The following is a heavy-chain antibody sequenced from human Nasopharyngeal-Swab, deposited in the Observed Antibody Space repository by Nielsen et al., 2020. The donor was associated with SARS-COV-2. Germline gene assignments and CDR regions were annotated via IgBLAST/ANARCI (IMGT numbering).Heavy chain of an antibody. J-gene: IGHJ1*01. CDR3: ARLRSSSWYDPGDFQH. V-gene: IGHV5-51*01. Sequence: GWSPRLSCNGSGYSFTSYWIGWVRQMPGKGLEWMGIIYPGDSDTRYSPSFQGQVTISADKSISTAYLQWSSLKASDTAMYYCARLRSSSWYDPGDFQHWGQGTLVTVSS. D-gene: IGHD6-13*01. CDR2: IYPGDSDT. CDR1: GYSFTSYW.